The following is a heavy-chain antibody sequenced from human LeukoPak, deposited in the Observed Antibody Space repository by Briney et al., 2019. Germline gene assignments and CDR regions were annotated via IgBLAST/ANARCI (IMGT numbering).Heavy chain of an antibody. CDR3: AKERPVYCSGGSCYLDY. D-gene: IGHD2-15*01. V-gene: IGHV3-23*01. CDR2: ISGSGGST. CDR1: GFTFSSYA. J-gene: IGHJ4*02. Sequence: GGSLRLSCAASGFTFSSYAMSWVRQAPGKGLEWVSAISGSGGSTYYADSVKGRFTISRDNSKNTLYLQMNSLRAEDTAVYYCAKERPVYCSGGSCYLDYWGQGALVTVSS.